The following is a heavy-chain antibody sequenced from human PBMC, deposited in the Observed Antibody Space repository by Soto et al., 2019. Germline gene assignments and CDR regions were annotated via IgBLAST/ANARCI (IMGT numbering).Heavy chain of an antibody. CDR2: INHSGST. CDR1: GGSFSGYY. Sequence: PSETLSLTCAVYGGSFSGYYWSWIRQPPGKGLEWIGEINHSGSTNYNPSLKSRVTISVDTSKNQFSLKLSSVTAADTAVYYCARSPNTRYFDLLSLDYRYSFDFWGPGLLLTVS. CDR3: ARSPNTRYFDLLSLDYRYSFDF. D-gene: IGHD3-9*01. V-gene: IGHV4-34*01. J-gene: IGHJ4*02.